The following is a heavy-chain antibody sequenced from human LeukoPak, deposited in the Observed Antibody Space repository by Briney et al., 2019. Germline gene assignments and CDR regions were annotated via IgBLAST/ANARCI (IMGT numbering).Heavy chain of an antibody. CDR1: GGVFTTYA. CDR2: IIPFLGTT. Sequence: SVKVSCKASGGVFTTYAISWVRQAPGQGLEWMGSIIPFLGTTNYAQKFQGRVAITADKSTSTAYMELSSLRSEDTAVYYCARGLIAAAGTGNWFDPWGQGTLVTVSS. J-gene: IGHJ5*02. CDR3: ARGLIAAAGTGNWFDP. D-gene: IGHD6-13*01. V-gene: IGHV1-69*04.